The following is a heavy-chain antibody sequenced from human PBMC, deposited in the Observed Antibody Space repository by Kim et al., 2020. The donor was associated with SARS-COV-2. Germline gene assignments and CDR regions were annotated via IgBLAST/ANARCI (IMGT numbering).Heavy chain of an antibody. CDR2: ISWNSGSI. CDR1: GFTFDDYA. J-gene: IGHJ6*02. CDR3: AKDIGEYYDYVWGSYRPYYYYYYGMDV. D-gene: IGHD3-16*02. V-gene: IGHV3-9*01. Sequence: GGSLRLSCAASGFTFDDYAMHWVRQAPGKGLEWVSGISWNSGSIGYADSVKGRFTISRDNAKNSLYLQMNSLRAEDTALYYCAKDIGEYYDYVWGSYRPYYYYYYGMDVWGQGTTVTVSS.